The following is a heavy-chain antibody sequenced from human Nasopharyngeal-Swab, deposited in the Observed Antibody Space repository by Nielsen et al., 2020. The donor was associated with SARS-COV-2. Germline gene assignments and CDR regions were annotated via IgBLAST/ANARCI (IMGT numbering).Heavy chain of an antibody. Sequence: GGSLRLSCAASGFTFSNYWMSWVRQAPGKGLEWVASIKQDGSQKYYVDSVKGRFTISRDNAKNSLYLQMNSLRAEDTAVFYCARGETWGQGTMVTVSS. CDR1: GFTFSNYW. J-gene: IGHJ3*01. CDR2: IKQDGSQK. CDR3: ARGET. V-gene: IGHV3-7*04.